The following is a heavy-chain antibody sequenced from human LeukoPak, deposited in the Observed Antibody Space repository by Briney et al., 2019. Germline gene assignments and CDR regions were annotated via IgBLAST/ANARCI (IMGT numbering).Heavy chain of an antibody. D-gene: IGHD2-15*01. V-gene: IGHV3-11*03. J-gene: IGHJ4*02. Sequence: PGGSLRLSCAAWGFTFSDYYMSWMRQAPGKGREGVSYSSGCSTYTNYADSVKGRFTISRDNAKNLVYLQMMSLRAEDTAVYFCARTYCSRGSCYLDYWGQGTLVTVSS. CDR1: GFTFSDYY. CDR2: SSGCSTYT. CDR3: ARTYCSRGSCYLDY.